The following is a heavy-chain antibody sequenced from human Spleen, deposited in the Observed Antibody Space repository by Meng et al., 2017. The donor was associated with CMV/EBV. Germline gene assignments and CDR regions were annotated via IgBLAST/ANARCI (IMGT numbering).Heavy chain of an antibody. Sequence: QLTLQGWGPGLVKLSGPLSLPCTFSGGSISSYYWGWIRQPPGKGLEWIGSIYYSGSTYYNPSLKSRVTISVDTSKNQFSLKLSSVTAADTAVYYCARDLEVVVVPALNRGYNWFDPWGQGTLVTVSS. CDR1: GGSISSYY. CDR2: IYYSGST. J-gene: IGHJ5*02. D-gene: IGHD2-2*01. CDR3: ARDLEVVVVPALNRGYNWFDP. V-gene: IGHV4-39*07.